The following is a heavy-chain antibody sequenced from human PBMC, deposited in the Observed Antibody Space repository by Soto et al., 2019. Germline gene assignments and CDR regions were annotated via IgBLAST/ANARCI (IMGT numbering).Heavy chain of an antibody. CDR2: IIPMFGTA. V-gene: IGHV1-69*13. D-gene: IGHD3-22*01. Sequence: SVKVSCKASGGTFSRYAISWVRQAPGQGLEWMGGIIPMFGTANYAQKFLGRVTITADESTSTAYMVLSSLRAEDTAVYYCARQFDYDSSGYYYAYWGQGTLVTVSS. J-gene: IGHJ4*02. CDR1: GGTFSRYA. CDR3: ARQFDYDSSGYYYAY.